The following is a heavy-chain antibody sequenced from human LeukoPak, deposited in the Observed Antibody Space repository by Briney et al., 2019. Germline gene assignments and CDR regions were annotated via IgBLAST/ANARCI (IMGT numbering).Heavy chain of an antibody. CDR2: IYPNSGGT. CDR3: ARDHIAAAGYRHFDY. Sequence: ASVKVSCKASGYIFTGYHIHWVRQAPGQGVEWMGWIYPNSGGTNYAQKFQGRVTMTRDTSITTVYMELSRLTSDDTAVYYCARDHIAAAGYRHFDYWGQGTLVTVSS. J-gene: IGHJ4*02. D-gene: IGHD6-13*01. CDR1: GYIFTGYH. V-gene: IGHV1-2*02.